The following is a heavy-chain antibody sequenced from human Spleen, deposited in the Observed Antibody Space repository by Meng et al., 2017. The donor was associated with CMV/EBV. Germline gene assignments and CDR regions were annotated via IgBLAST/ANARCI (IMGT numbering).Heavy chain of an antibody. J-gene: IGHJ6*02. CDR3: ARDRWLAVTTGLDV. Sequence: ASVKVSCKASGYTFTSYDINWVRQAPGQGLEWMGIINPSGGSTSYAQKFQGRVTMTRDTSTSTVYMELSSLRSEDTAVYYCARDRWLAVTTGLDVWGQGTTVTVSS. CDR1: GYTFTSYD. D-gene: IGHD4-11*01. V-gene: IGHV1-46*01. CDR2: INPSGGST.